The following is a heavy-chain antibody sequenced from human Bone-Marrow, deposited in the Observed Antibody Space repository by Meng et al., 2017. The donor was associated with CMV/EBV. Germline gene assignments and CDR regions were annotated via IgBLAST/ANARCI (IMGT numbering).Heavy chain of an antibody. CDR2: IYYSGST. D-gene: IGHD1-7*01. J-gene: IGHJ4*02. CDR1: GGPISSSFYY. Sequence: SETPSLTCTVSGGPISSSFYYWGWIRQPPGKGLEWIGSIYYSGSTYYNPSLKSRVTISVDTSKNQFSLKLSSVTAADTAVYYCLELEFDYWGQGTLVTVSS. CDR3: LELEFDY. V-gene: IGHV4-39*07.